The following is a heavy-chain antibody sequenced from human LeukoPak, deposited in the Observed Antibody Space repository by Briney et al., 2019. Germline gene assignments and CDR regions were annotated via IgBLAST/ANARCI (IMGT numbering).Heavy chain of an antibody. Sequence: PGGSLRLSCAASGFTFSSYSMNWVRQAPGKGLEWVSSISSSSSYIYYADSVKGRSTISRDNAKNSLYLQMNSLRAEDTAVYYCARAPYSSGWYYFDYWGQGTLVTVSS. CDR2: ISSSSSYI. V-gene: IGHV3-21*01. CDR1: GFTFSSYS. J-gene: IGHJ4*02. CDR3: ARAPYSSGWYYFDY. D-gene: IGHD6-19*01.